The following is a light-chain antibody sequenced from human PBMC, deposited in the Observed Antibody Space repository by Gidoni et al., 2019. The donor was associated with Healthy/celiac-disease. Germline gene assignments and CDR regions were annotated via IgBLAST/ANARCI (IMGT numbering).Light chain of an antibody. Sequence: IVMTQSPLSLPVTPGEPASISCRSSQSLLHSNGYNYLDWYLQKPGQSPQLLIYLGSNRASXXXDRFSGSGSXTDFTLKISXXEAXXVGXXXCMXXXQTXXTFXXXTKVDIK. J-gene: IGKJ3*01. V-gene: IGKV2-28*01. CDR1: QSLLHSNGYNY. CDR2: LGS. CDR3: MXXXQTXXT.